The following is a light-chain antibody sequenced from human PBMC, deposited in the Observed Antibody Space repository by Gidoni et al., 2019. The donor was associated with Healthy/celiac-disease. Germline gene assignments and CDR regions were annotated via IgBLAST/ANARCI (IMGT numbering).Light chain of an antibody. V-gene: IGKV1-39*01. CDR3: QQSYSTPRT. CDR2: AAS. Sequence: EIQMPHSPSSLSASVGDRVTITCRASQSISSYLNWYQQKPGKAPKLLIYAASSLQSGVPSRFSGSGSGTDFTLTISSLQPEDFATYYCQQSYSTPRTFGQGTKVEIK. CDR1: QSISSY. J-gene: IGKJ1*01.